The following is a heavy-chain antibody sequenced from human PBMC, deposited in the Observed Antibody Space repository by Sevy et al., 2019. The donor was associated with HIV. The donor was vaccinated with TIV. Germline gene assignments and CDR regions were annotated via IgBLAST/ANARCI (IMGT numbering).Heavy chain of an antibody. V-gene: IGHV3-33*01. J-gene: IGHJ4*02. Sequence: GGSLRLSCAASGFTFSSYGMHWVRQAPGKGLEWVAVIWYDGSNKYYADSVKGRFTISRYNSKNTLYLQMNSLRAEDTAVYYCARVSKKGYIFDYWGQGTLVTVSS. D-gene: IGHD2-2*02. CDR1: GFTFSSYG. CDR2: IWYDGSNK. CDR3: ARVSKKGYIFDY.